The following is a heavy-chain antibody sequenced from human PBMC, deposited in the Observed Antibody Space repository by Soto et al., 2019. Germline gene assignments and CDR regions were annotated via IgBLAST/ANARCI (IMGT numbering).Heavy chain of an antibody. J-gene: IGHJ4*02. V-gene: IGHV3-30*18. CDR3: AKDKWRWLQLYYFDY. D-gene: IGHD5-12*01. CDR2: ISYDGSNK. CDR1: GFTFSSYG. Sequence: GGSLRLSCAASGFTFSSYGMHWVRQAPGKGLEWVAVISYDGSNKYYADSVKGRFTISRDNSKNTLYLQMNSLRAEDTAVYYYAKDKWRWLQLYYFDYWGQGTLVTVSS.